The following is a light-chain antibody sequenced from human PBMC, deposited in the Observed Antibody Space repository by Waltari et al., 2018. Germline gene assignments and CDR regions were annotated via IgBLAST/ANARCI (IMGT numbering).Light chain of an antibody. CDR2: EVL. CDR1: YSTVGSYDL. J-gene: IGLJ2*01. V-gene: IGLV2-23*02. Sequence: QSALTQPASVSGSLGQSISISCSGTYSTVGSYDLFSWYHQRPGEAPKLLIYEVLKRPSGISNRFSGSKSGNAASLTISALQPEDEGTYYCCSYASSSPRLIFGGGTELSVL. CDR3: CSYASSSPRLI.